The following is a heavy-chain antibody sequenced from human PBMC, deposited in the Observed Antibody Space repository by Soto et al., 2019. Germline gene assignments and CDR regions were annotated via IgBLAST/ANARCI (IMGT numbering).Heavy chain of an antibody. CDR3: ARHHGPTTTENWFDP. J-gene: IGHJ5*02. CDR2: ISTYSGDT. V-gene: IGHV1-18*01. CDR1: GYTFFTYD. Sequence: QVHLVQSGVEVKTPGASVRVSCQASGYTFFTYDISWVRQAPGQGLEWMGWISTYSGDTKYAQKFQGRVTMTTDTSTTTAYLEMRSLESDDTDVYYCARHHGPTTTENWFDPWGQGTLVTVSS. D-gene: IGHD5-12*01.